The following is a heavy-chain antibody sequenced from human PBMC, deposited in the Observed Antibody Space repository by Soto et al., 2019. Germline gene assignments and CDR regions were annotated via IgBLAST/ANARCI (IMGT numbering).Heavy chain of an antibody. CDR2: INHSGST. Sequence: SETLSLTCAVYGGSFSGDYWSWIRQHPGKGLEWIGEINHSGSTNYNPSLKSRVTISVDTSKNQFSLKLSSVTAADTAVYYCAIRYGSCFDCWGQGTLVTVSS. CDR3: AIRYGSCFDC. CDR1: GGSFSGDY. J-gene: IGHJ4*02. V-gene: IGHV4-34*01. D-gene: IGHD5-18*01.